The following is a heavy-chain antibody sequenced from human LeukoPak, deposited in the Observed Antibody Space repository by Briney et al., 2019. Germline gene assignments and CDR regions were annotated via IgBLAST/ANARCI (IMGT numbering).Heavy chain of an antibody. CDR2: ISAYNGNT. CDR1: GGTFSRYA. J-gene: IGHJ4*02. CDR3: ARDVPLQYLLDY. V-gene: IGHV1-18*01. D-gene: IGHD2/OR15-2a*01. Sequence: ASVKVSCKASGGTFSRYAISWVRQAPGQGLEWMGWISAYNGNTNYAQKFQGRVTMTTGTSTSTAYMELRSLRSDDTAVYYCARDVPLQYLLDYWGQGTLVTVSS.